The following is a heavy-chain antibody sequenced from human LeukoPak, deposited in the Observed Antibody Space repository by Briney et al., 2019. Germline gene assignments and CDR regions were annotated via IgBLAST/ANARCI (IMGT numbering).Heavy chain of an antibody. V-gene: IGHV1-69*13. CDR3: ARARTSIRFTDSFDI. CDR1: GVTFSNNS. Sequence: SVKVSCKTSGVTFSNNSITWVRQAPGQGLEWLGGIIPILRSASYAQKFRGRLRMTSDESTTTAYMELSSLSSDDTAMYFCARARTSIRFTDSFDIWSQGTLVTVSS. J-gene: IGHJ3*02. CDR2: IIPILRSA. D-gene: IGHD2-21*01.